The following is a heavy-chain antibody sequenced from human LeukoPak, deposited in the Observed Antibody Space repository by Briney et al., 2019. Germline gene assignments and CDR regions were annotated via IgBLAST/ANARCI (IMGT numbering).Heavy chain of an antibody. CDR1: GFTFSSYA. V-gene: IGHV3-30*04. D-gene: IGHD5-12*01. CDR3: ARDADTVATISYYFDY. Sequence: PGRSLRLSCAASGFTFSSYAMHWVRQAPGKGLEWVAVISYDGSNKYYADSVKGRFTISRDNSKNTLYLQMNSLRAEDTAVYYCARDADTVATISYYFDYWGQGTLVTVSS. CDR2: ISYDGSNK. J-gene: IGHJ4*02.